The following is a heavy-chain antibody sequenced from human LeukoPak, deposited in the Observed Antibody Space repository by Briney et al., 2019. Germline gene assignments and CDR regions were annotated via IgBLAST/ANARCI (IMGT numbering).Heavy chain of an antibody. CDR2: MHPNGGDT. CDR1: GYTFTNND. Sequence: ASVKVSCKSSGYTFTNNDIHWVRQATGQGLEWMGWMHPNGGDTGYAQKFQGRVTMTRSTSISTAYMELSSLRPEDTAVYYCARHFGTGDNFDYWGQGTLLIVSS. CDR3: ARHFGTGDNFDY. V-gene: IGHV1-8*01. D-gene: IGHD1-1*01. J-gene: IGHJ4*02.